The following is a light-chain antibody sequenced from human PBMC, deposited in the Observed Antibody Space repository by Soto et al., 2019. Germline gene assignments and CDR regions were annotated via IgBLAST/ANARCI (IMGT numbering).Light chain of an antibody. CDR1: SRDVGNYNF. V-gene: IGLV2-14*01. CDR2: DVS. CDR3: SSYTCGSVL. Sequence: QSALTQPASVSGSPGQSITVSRTGTSRDVGNYNFVSWYQQHPGKAPKVSIYDVSNRPSVVSDRISASKSVNTASLTLSGLQTEEEDDYFCSSYTCGSVLFGGGTKLTVL. J-gene: IGLJ3*02.